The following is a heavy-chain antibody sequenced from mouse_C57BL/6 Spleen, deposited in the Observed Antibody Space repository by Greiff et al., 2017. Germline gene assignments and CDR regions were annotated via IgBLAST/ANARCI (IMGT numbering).Heavy chain of an antibody. CDR3: ARGGFTTVVADY. CDR1: GFTFSDYG. Sequence: EVNVVESGGGLVKPGGSLKLSCAASGFTFSDYGMHWVRQAPEKGLEWVAYISSGSSTIYYADTVKGRFTISRDNAKNTLFLQMTSLRSEDTAMYYCARGGFTTVVADYWGQGTSVTVSS. J-gene: IGHJ4*01. V-gene: IGHV5-17*01. CDR2: ISSGSSTI. D-gene: IGHD1-1*01.